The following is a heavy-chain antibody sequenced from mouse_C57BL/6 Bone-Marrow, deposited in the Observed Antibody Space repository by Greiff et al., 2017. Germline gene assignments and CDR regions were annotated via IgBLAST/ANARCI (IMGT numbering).Heavy chain of an antibody. CDR2: IDPENGDT. J-gene: IGHJ3*01. Sequence: VQLQQSGAELVRPGASVKLSCTASGFNIKDDYMHWVKQRPEQGLEWIGWIDPENGDTEYASKFQGKATITADTSSNTAYLQLSSLTSEDTAVYYCTTYDYDRAWFAYWGQGTLVTVSA. D-gene: IGHD2-4*01. V-gene: IGHV14-4*01. CDR3: TTYDYDRAWFAY. CDR1: GFNIKDDY.